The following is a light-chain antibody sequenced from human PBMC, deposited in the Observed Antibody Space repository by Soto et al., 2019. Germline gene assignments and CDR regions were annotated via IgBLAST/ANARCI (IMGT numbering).Light chain of an antibody. Sequence: EIVLTQSPATLSLSPGERATLSCRASQSVSSYLAWYQQKPGQAPRLLIYDASNRATGIPARFSGSGSGTEFTLTISSLQSEDFAVYYCQQRGKWPSTFGPGTKVDIK. J-gene: IGKJ2*02. CDR2: DAS. CDR1: QSVSSY. V-gene: IGKV3-11*01. CDR3: QQRGKWPST.